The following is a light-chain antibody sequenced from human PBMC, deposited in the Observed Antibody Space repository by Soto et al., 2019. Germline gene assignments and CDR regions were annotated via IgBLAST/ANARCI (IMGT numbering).Light chain of an antibody. Sequence: QSALTQPASVSGSPGQSITISCTGTSSDVGGYNHVSWYQQHPGKAPKLMIYEVTNRPSGVSNRFSGSKSGNTASLTISGLEAEDETDYFCNSYTSQNPRVLGGGTKLTVL. V-gene: IGLV2-14*01. CDR2: EVT. CDR3: NSYTSQNPRV. J-gene: IGLJ3*02. CDR1: SSDVGGYNH.